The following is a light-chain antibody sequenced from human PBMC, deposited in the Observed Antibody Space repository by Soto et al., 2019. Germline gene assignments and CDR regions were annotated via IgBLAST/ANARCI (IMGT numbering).Light chain of an antibody. CDR3: QTWGTGFRV. CDR1: SGHSSYT. J-gene: IGLJ2*01. V-gene: IGLV4-69*01. Sequence: QSVLTQSPSASASLGASVKLTCTLSSGHSSYTITWHQQQPEKGPRYLMKLNSDGSHSKGDGIPDRFSGSSSGAERYLTISSPPSEDEADYYCQTWGTGFRVFGGGTKVTVL. CDR2: LNSDGSH.